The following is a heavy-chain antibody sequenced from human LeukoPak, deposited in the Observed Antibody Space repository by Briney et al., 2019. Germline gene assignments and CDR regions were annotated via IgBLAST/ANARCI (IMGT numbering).Heavy chain of an antibody. CDR2: INSDGSST. J-gene: IGHJ4*02. D-gene: IGHD1-26*01. CDR1: GFTFSSYW. Sequence: GGSLRLSCAASGFTFSSYWMHWVRQAPGKGLVWVSRINSDGSSTSYADSVKGRFTISRDNAKNTLYLQMNSLRAEDTAVYYCAELVRSGSQRDYWGQGTLVTVSS. CDR3: AELVRSGSQRDY. V-gene: IGHV3-74*01.